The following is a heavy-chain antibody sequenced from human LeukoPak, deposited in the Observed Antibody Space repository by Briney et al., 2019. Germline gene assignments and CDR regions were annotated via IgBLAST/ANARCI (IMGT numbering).Heavy chain of an antibody. J-gene: IGHJ4*02. CDR3: ASRTWTYGY. Sequence: GGSLRLTCVVSDVTFSSYWMTWGRQAPGKGLEWVAQIKRDGSEKDYVDSVKGRFTISRDNAKNSLYLEMNRLRVEDTAVYYCASRTWTYGYWGPGTLVTVST. V-gene: IGHV3-7*02. CDR2: IKRDGSEK. CDR1: DVTFSSYW. D-gene: IGHD3/OR15-3a*01.